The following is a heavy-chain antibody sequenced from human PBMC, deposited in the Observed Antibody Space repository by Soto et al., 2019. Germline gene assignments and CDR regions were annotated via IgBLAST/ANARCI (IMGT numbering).Heavy chain of an antibody. CDR1: GGTFSSYA. Sequence: SFKASGGTFSSYAMHWVRQAPGKGLEYVSAISSNGGSTYYANPVKGRFTISRDNSKNTLYLQMGSLRAEDMAVYYWARDPPWNDGGLDVWGQAITVAVAS. V-gene: IGHV3-64*01. CDR3: ARDPPWNDGGLDV. J-gene: IGHJ6*02. D-gene: IGHD1-1*01. CDR2: ISSNGGST.